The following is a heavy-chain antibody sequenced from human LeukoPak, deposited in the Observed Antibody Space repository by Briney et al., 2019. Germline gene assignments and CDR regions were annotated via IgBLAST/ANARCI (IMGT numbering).Heavy chain of an antibody. V-gene: IGHV4-59*08. D-gene: IGHD6-6*01. CDR1: GGSTISHY. CDR2: TYYTGTT. Sequence: SETLSLTCTVSGGSTISHYWSWLRQPPGKGLEWIAYTYYTGTTNYNPSLKSRVTISIDTSKDQFSLRLSSVTAADTAVYCCAGLRSRAFDIWGPGTMVSVSS. J-gene: IGHJ3*02. CDR3: AGLRSRAFDI.